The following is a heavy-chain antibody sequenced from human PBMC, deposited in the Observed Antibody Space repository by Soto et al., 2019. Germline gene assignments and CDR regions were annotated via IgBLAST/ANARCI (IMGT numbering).Heavy chain of an antibody. D-gene: IGHD6-13*01. J-gene: IGHJ4*02. CDR1: GGSISSFY. CDR3: ARGSSRWDY. Sequence: NPSESLSLTCTVSGGSISSFYWSWIRQPAGKGLEWIGRIYSGGRNNYNPSLKSRVTMSVDTSKNQFSLRPSSVTAADTAMYYCARGSSRWDYWGQGTLVTVSS. CDR2: IYSGGRN. V-gene: IGHV4-4*07.